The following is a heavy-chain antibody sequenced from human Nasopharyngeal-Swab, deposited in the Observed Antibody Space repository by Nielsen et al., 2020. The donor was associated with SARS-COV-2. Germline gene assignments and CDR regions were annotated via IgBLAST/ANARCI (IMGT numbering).Heavy chain of an antibody. CDR1: GDRVSRNNAA. Sequence: SQTLSLTCAIPGDRVSRNNAAWNWIRQSPSRGLEWLGRTYYRSQWYSDYAVSVKSRITINPDTAKNRFSLQLNSVTPEDTAVYYCARDRGVLNVWGQGTTVTVSS. CDR3: ARDRGVLNV. D-gene: IGHD3-10*01. J-gene: IGHJ6*02. CDR2: TYYRSQWYS. V-gene: IGHV6-1*01.